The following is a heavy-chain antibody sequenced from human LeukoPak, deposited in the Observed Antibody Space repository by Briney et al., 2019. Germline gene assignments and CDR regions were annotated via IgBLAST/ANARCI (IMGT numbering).Heavy chain of an antibody. Sequence: ASVKVSCKASGYTFTGYYMHWVRQAPGQGLEWMGWINLNSGGTNYAQKFQGRVTMTRDTSISTAYMELSRLRYVDTAVYYCARGSPTTVIPYYYYFMDVWGKGTTVTVSS. V-gene: IGHV1-2*02. CDR3: ARGSPTTVIPYYYYFMDV. D-gene: IGHD4-17*01. CDR2: INLNSGGT. J-gene: IGHJ6*03. CDR1: GYTFTGYY.